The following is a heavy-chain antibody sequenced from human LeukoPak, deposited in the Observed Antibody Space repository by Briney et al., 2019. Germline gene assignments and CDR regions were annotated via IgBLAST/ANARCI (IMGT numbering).Heavy chain of an antibody. CDR3: ARDSSGWYHWFDP. V-gene: IGHV4-34*01. CDR2: INHSGST. CDR1: GGSFSVYY. J-gene: IGHJ5*02. D-gene: IGHD6-19*01. Sequence: SETLSLTCAVYGGSFSVYYWSWIRQPPGKGLEWIGEINHSGSTNYNPSLLSRVTISVDTSKNQFSLKLSSVTAADTAVYYCARDSSGWYHWFDPWGQGTLVTVSS.